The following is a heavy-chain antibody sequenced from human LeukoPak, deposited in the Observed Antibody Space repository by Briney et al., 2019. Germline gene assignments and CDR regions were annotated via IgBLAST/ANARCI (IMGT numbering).Heavy chain of an antibody. D-gene: IGHD4-17*01. CDR2: ISWNSGSI. V-gene: IGHV3-9*01. Sequence: SGGSLRLSCAASGFTFDDYAMQWVRQAPGKGLEWVSGISWNSGSIGYADSVKGRFTISRDNAKNSLYLQMNSLGAEDTALYYCAKDLIYGDYEAYAFDIWGQGTMVTVSS. CDR1: GFTFDDYA. CDR3: AKDLIYGDYEAYAFDI. J-gene: IGHJ3*02.